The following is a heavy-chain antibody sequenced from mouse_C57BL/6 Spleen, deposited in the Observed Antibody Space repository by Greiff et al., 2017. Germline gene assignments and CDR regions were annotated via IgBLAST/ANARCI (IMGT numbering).Heavy chain of an antibody. Sequence: EVKLMESGPGLVKPSQSLSLTCSVTGYSITSGYYWNWIRQFPGNKLEWMGYISYDGSNNYNPSLKNRISITRDTSKNQFFLKLNSVSTEDTATYYCARGFPTGFDYWGQGTTLTVSS. CDR1: GYSITSGYY. V-gene: IGHV3-6*01. D-gene: IGHD4-1*02. CDR2: ISYDGSN. CDR3: ARGFPTGFDY. J-gene: IGHJ2*01.